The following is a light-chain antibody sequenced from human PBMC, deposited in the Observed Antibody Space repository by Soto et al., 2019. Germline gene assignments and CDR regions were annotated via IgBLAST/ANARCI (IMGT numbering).Light chain of an antibody. V-gene: IGLV8-61*01. CDR1: SGSVSSSYY. CDR3: VLYMGSGVGV. J-gene: IGLJ3*02. CDR2: STN. Sequence: QTVVTQEPSFSVSPGGTVTLTCGLTSGSVSSSYYPTWYQQTPGQAPRTLISSTNTRSSGVPDRFSGSILGNKAALTITGAQADDESDYYCVLYMGSGVGVFGGGTKLTVL.